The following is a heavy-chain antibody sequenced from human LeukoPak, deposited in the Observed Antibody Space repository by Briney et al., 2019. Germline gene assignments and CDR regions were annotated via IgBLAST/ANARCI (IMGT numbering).Heavy chain of an antibody. V-gene: IGHV3-74*01. Sequence: GGSLRLSCAASGFTFSSYWMHWVRQAPRKGLVWVSRINGDGRNINYADSVRGRFTISRDNAKNTLYLQMNTLRVEDTAVYYCAREHSSSFDYWGQGTLVTVSS. CDR1: GFTFSSYW. CDR3: AREHSSSFDY. CDR2: INGDGRNI. D-gene: IGHD6-13*01. J-gene: IGHJ4*02.